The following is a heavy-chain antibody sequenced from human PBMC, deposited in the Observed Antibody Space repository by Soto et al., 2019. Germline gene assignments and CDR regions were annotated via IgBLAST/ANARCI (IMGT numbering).Heavy chain of an antibody. J-gene: IGHJ5*02. CDR3: ARAFPLPDSSGDQGSFDP. Sequence: QVQLVQSGAEVKKPGSSVKVSCKASGGTFSSYAISWVRQAPGQGLEWMGGIIPIFGTANYAQKFQGTVTITADEXTXTXXMELSRLRSEHTAVYYCARAFPLPDSSGDQGSFDPWGQGTLVTVSS. CDR2: IIPIFGTA. D-gene: IGHD3-22*01. CDR1: GGTFSSYA. V-gene: IGHV1-69*12.